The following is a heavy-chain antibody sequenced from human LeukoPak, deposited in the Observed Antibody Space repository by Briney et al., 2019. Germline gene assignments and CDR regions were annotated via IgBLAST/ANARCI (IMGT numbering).Heavy chain of an antibody. Sequence: SETLCLTCSVSDGSINSYYWNWIRRPPGKGLEWIGYIYYNGNTNYSPSLKSRVTMSVDTSKNLLSLKVSSVTAADTAVYYCARGRSNYYGMDVWGQGTTVTVSS. CDR2: IYYNGNT. J-gene: IGHJ6*02. CDR3: ARGRSNYYGMDV. V-gene: IGHV4-59*01. CDR1: DGSINSYY. D-gene: IGHD1-26*01.